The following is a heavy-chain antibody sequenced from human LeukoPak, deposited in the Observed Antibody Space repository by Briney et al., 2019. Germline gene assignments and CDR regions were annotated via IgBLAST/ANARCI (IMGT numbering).Heavy chain of an antibody. CDR2: FDPEDGKT. Sequence: ASVKVSCKVSGYTLTELSMHWVRQAPGKGLEWMGGFDPEDGKTIYAQKFQGRVTMTEDTSTDTAYMELSSLRSEDTAVYYCATYPLGYCNSISCYRARRTLDPWGQGTLVTVSS. V-gene: IGHV1-24*01. D-gene: IGHD2-2*01. CDR1: GYTLTELS. CDR3: ATYPLGYCNSISCYRARRTLDP. J-gene: IGHJ5*02.